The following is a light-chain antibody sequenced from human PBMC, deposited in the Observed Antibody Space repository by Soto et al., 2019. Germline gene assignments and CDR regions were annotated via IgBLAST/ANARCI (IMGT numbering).Light chain of an antibody. CDR3: QKYNNWPLT. CDR2: DAS. Sequence: EIRLTQSPDTLSVSPGERATISCRASQSISRTLAWYQQKSGQPPRLLIYDASARATGFPARFSGSGSGTEFCLTISSLQSVDFAIYYCQKYNNWPLTFGGGTTVEIK. J-gene: IGKJ4*01. CDR1: QSISRT. V-gene: IGKV3D-15*01.